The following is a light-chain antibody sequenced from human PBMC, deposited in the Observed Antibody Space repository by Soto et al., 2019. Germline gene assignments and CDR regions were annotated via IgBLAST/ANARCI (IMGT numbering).Light chain of an antibody. CDR1: NIGSKS. V-gene: IGLV3-21*02. CDR3: QVWDSSSDHVV. J-gene: IGLJ2*01. Sequence: SYELTQPPSVSVAPGQTARITCGGNNIGSKSVHWYQQKPGQAPVLVVYDDSHRPSGIPERISGSNSGNTATLTISRVEAGDEADYYCQVWDSSSDHVVFGGGTKLTVL. CDR2: DDS.